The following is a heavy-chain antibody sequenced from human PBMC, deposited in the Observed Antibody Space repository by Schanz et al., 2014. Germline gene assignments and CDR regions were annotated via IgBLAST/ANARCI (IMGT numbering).Heavy chain of an antibody. Sequence: QVQLVESGGGLVKPGGSLRLSCAASGFTFRDYYMSWIRQAPRKGLEWVSDISSGSSYANYADSVKGRFTISRDNAKNSLYLQMNSLRAEDTAVYYCAKDPSHGDYDYYFDYWGQGTLVTVSS. CDR3: AKDPSHGDYDYYFDY. CDR1: GFTFRDYY. J-gene: IGHJ4*02. CDR2: ISSGSSYA. V-gene: IGHV3-11*05. D-gene: IGHD3-22*01.